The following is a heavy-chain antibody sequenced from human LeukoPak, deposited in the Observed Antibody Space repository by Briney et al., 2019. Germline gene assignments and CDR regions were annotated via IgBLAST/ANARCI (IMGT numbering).Heavy chain of an antibody. D-gene: IGHD6-13*01. V-gene: IGHV3-30*03. J-gene: IGHJ4*02. CDR1: GFPFSDYG. Sequence: QPGGSLRLSCAASGFPFSDYGMYWVRQAPGKGLEWLAVISHDGNNKYYADSVKGRITISRDNSMNTLYLQMNSLRAEDTAVYYCARDLGDYSSIPNDYWGQGTLVTVSS. CDR2: ISHDGNNK. CDR3: ARDLGDYSSIPNDY.